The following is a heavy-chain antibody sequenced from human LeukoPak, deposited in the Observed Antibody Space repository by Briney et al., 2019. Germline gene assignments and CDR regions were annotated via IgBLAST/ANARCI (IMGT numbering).Heavy chain of an antibody. CDR3: AKSSGYYPAY. CDR1: GFTFSSYG. D-gene: IGHD3-22*01. J-gene: IGHJ4*02. CDR2: IWYDGSNK. Sequence: GRSLRLSCAASGFTFSSYGMHWVRQAPGKGLEWVALIWYDGSNKYYADSVKGRFTISRDNSKNTLYLQMNSLRAEDTAVYYCAKSSGYYPAYWGQGTLVTVSS. V-gene: IGHV3-33*06.